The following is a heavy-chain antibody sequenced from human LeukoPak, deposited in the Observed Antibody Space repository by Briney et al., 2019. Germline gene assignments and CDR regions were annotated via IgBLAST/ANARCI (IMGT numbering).Heavy chain of an antibody. V-gene: IGHV4-39*01. CDR2: IYYSGST. J-gene: IGHJ6*03. D-gene: IGHD3-9*01. Sequence: SETLSLTCTVSGGSISSRSYYWGWIRQPPGKGLEWIGSIYYSGSTYYNPSLKSRVTISVDTSKNQFSLKLSSVTAADTAVYYCAGDVLRYFDWPDYYMDVWGKGTTVTVSS. CDR3: AGDVLRYFDWPDYYMDV. CDR1: GGSISSRSYY.